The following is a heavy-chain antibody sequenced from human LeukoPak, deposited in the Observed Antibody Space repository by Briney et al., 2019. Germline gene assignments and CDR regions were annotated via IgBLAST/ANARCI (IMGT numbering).Heavy chain of an antibody. CDR2: IYSDNT. Sequence: GGSLRLSCTVSGFTVSSNSMSWVRQAPGKGLEWVSFIYSDNTHYSDSVKGRFTISRDNSKNTLYLQMNSLRAEDTAVYYCARHYSYGRYYYYYYMDVWGKGTTVTVSS. CDR1: GFTVSSNS. V-gene: IGHV3-53*01. J-gene: IGHJ6*03. D-gene: IGHD5-18*01. CDR3: ARHYSYGRYYYYYYMDV.